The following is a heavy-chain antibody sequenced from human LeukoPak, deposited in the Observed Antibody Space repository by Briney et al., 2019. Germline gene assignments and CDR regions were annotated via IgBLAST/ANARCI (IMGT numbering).Heavy chain of an antibody. Sequence: PGGSLRLPCAASGFTFSDYYMSWIRQAPGKGLEWVSYISSSGSTIYYADSVKGRFTISRDNAKNSLYLQMNSLRAEDTAVYYCAGRDYCYYYMDVWGKGTTVTVSS. V-gene: IGHV3-11*01. CDR3: AGRDYCYYYMDV. J-gene: IGHJ6*03. CDR1: GFTFSDYY. CDR2: ISSSGSTI.